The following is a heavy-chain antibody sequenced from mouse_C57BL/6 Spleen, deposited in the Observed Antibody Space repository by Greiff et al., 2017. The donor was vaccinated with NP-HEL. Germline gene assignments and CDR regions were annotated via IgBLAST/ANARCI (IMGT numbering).Heavy chain of an antibody. CDR3: ARGVYYGNYLAWFAY. D-gene: IGHD2-1*01. CDR1: GFNIKNTY. CDR2: IDPANGNT. J-gene: IGHJ3*01. V-gene: IGHV14-3*01. Sequence: VQLQQSVAELVRPGASVKLSCTASGFNIKNTYMHWVKQRPEQGLEWIGRIDPANGNTKYAPKFQGKATITADTSSNTAYLQLSSLTSEDTAIYYCARGVYYGNYLAWFAYWGQGTLVTVSA.